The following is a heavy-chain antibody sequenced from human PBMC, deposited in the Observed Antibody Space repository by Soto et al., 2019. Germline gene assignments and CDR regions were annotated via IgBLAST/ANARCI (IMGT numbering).Heavy chain of an antibody. J-gene: IGHJ3*02. CDR2: IGTLGDT. CDR3: ARGFRHGSGSDRPGPIDGFDI. D-gene: IGHD3-10*01. V-gene: IGHV3-13*01. Sequence: GALRLSAADARLILRIYDMPWVRQVTGKGLELVAAIGTLGDTYYPGSVKGRFTISRDSARNSLYLQMKSLGAGDSAMYYCARGFRHGSGSDRPGPIDGFDIWGQGTVVTVSS. CDR1: RLILRIYD.